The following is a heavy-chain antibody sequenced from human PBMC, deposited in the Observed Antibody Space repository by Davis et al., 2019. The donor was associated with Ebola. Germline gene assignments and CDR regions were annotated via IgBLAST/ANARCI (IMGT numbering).Heavy chain of an antibody. CDR1: GDSFSDYF. CDR2: TGHSGYT. J-gene: IGHJ5*02. CDR3: ARYNWHFGGFDP. V-gene: IGHV4-34*01. Sequence: MPSETLSLTCAVYGDSFSDYFWSWIRQPPAKGLEWIGETGHSGYTNYSPSLMSLVTISVDSSKSQFSLKLSSVTAADTAVYYCARYNWHFGGFDPWGQGTLVTVSS. D-gene: IGHD1-20*01.